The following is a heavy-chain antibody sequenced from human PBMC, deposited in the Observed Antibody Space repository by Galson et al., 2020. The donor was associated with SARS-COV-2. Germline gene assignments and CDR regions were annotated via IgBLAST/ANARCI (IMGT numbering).Heavy chain of an antibody. CDR2: MKPHSGKA. D-gene: IGHD3-16*01. J-gene: IGHJ3*02. CDR3: ARGSWITFGGIIFYALDI. CDR1: GYTFINYD. Sequence: ASVKVSCKASGYTFINYDINWVRQAAGQGLEWMGGMKPHSGKAENAQTFQDRVTMNRSTSENTAYMELSSLRSDDTAIYYCARGSWITFGGIIFYALDIWGQGTMVTVSP. V-gene: IGHV1-8*01.